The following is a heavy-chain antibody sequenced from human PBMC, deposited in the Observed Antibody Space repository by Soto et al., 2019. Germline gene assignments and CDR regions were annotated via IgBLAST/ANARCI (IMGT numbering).Heavy chain of an antibody. Sequence: PGGSLRLSCAASGFTFSSYAMSWVRQAPGKGLEWVSAISGSGGSTYYADSVKGRFTISRDNSKNTLYLQMNSLRAEDTAVYYCAKVYCSGGSCYVDYWGQGTLVTVSS. CDR2: ISGSGGST. V-gene: IGHV3-23*01. D-gene: IGHD2-15*01. J-gene: IGHJ4*02. CDR3: AKVYCSGGSCYVDY. CDR1: GFTFSSYA.